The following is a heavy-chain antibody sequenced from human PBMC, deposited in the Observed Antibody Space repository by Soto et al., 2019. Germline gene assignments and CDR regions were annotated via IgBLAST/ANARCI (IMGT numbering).Heavy chain of an antibody. D-gene: IGHD4-17*01. CDR3: ARRTTVTKNYYYGMDV. V-gene: IGHV1-18*01. Sequence: ASVKVSCKASGYTFTSYGISWVRQAPGQGLEWMGWISAYNGNTNYAQKLQGRVTMTTDTSTSTAYMELRSLRSDDTAVYYCARRTTVTKNYYYGMDVWGQGTTVTVSS. CDR1: GYTFTSYG. CDR2: ISAYNGNT. J-gene: IGHJ6*02.